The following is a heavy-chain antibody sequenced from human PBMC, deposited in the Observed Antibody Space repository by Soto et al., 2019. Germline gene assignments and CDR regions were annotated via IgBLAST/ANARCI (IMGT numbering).Heavy chain of an antibody. CDR1: GGSISSSY. V-gene: IGHV4-59*01. CDR2: XXHXGXT. Sequence: AETLSLTCTVSGGSISSSYWSWIRQPPGKGLXWXGXXXHXGXTXYXXXXKSRVTISADMSKNQFSLKLSSVTAADTAVYYCARAIRRGGGFDYWGQGTLVTVSS. D-gene: IGHD3-10*01. CDR3: ARAIRRGGGFDY. J-gene: IGHJ4*02.